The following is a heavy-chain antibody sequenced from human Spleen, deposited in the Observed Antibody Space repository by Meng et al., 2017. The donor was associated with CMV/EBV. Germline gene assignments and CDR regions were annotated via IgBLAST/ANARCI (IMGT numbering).Heavy chain of an antibody. CDR1: GGTFSSYA. D-gene: IGHD3-3*02. J-gene: IGHJ4*02. Sequence: VSCKASGGTFSSYAITWVRQAPGQGLEWMGGIVPIFGTANYAQKFQGTVTMTRDTSISTAYMELSGLTSDDTAVYYCARATFRAYDFWGQGTLVTVSS. CDR2: IVPIFGTA. V-gene: IGHV1-69*05. CDR3: ARATFRAYDF.